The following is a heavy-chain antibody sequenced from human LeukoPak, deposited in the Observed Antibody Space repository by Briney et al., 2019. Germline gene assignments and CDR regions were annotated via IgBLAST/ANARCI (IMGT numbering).Heavy chain of an antibody. CDR2: INHSGST. D-gene: IGHD3-10*01. CDR3: ARSTFITMVRGVIGY. CDR1: GGSFSGYC. V-gene: IGHV4-34*01. J-gene: IGHJ4*02. Sequence: SETLSLTCAVYGGSFSGYCWSWIRQPPGKGLEWIGEINHSGSTNYNPSLKSRVTISVDTSKNQFSLKLSSVTAADTAVYYCARSTFITMVRGVIGYWGQGTLVTVSS.